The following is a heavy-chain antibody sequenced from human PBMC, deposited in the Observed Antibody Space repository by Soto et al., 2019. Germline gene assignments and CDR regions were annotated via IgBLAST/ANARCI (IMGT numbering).Heavy chain of an antibody. CDR3: ARQGLEAAAGTHYYYGMDV. Sequence: GESLKISCKGSGYSFTSYWIGWVRQMPGKGLEWMGIIYPGDSDTRYSPSFQGQVTISADKSISTAYLQWSSLKASDTAMYYCARQGLEAAAGTHYYYGMDVWGQGTTVTV. CDR2: IYPGDSDT. V-gene: IGHV5-51*01. D-gene: IGHD6-13*01. J-gene: IGHJ6*02. CDR1: GYSFTSYW.